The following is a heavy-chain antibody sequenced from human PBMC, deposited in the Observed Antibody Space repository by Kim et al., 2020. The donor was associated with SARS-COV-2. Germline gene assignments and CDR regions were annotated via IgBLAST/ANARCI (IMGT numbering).Heavy chain of an antibody. J-gene: IGHJ4*02. V-gene: IGHV3-33*01. Sequence: KYYGDSVKGRFTISRDTSKNTIYLQVNSLRAEDTAVYYCARELTVTTFNYWGQGTLVTVSS. D-gene: IGHD4-17*01. CDR3: ARELTVTTFNY. CDR2: K.